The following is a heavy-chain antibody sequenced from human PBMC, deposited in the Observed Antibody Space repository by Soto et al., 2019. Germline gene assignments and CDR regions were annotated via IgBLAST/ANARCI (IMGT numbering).Heavy chain of an antibody. CDR1: GYTFTSYN. D-gene: IGHD3-3*01. CDR2: MNPDNGDT. CDR3: ASGQWLLWSGYSPSYGMDV. J-gene: IGHJ6*02. Sequence: QVQLVQSGAEVKKPGASVKVSCKASGYTFTSYNFNWVRQATGQGLEWMGWMNPDNGDTGYAQKFQGRVTMTRNTSISTAYMELSSLRSEDTAVCYCASGQWLLWSGYSPSYGMDVWGQGTTVTVSS. V-gene: IGHV1-8*01.